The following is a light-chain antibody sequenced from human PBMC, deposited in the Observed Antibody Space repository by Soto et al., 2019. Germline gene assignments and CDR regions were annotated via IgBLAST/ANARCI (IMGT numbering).Light chain of an antibody. CDR3: SSYAGSNNLL. CDR1: SSDVGAYNY. J-gene: IGLJ2*01. CDR2: EVT. V-gene: IGLV2-8*01. Sequence: QSALTQPPSASGSPGQSVTISCTGASSDVGAYNYVSWYQQYPGKAPKLMIYEVTKRPSGVPDRFSGSKSGNTASLTVSGLQAEDEADYYCSSYAGSNNLLFGGGTKLTVL.